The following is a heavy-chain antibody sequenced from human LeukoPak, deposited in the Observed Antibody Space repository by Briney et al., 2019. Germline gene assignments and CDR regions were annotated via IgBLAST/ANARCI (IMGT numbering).Heavy chain of an antibody. CDR3: TRIFYYGSRGYYPDY. Sequence: PGGSLRLSCAASGFTFSDHHMDWVRQAPGKGLEWIGRSKNKNNAYSTVYAASVKGRFTFSRDDPKNSLYLQMDSLKTEDTAVYYCTRIFYYGSRGYYPDYWGQGTLVTVSS. J-gene: IGHJ4*02. CDR1: GFTFSDHH. D-gene: IGHD3-22*01. V-gene: IGHV3-72*01. CDR2: SKNKNNAYST.